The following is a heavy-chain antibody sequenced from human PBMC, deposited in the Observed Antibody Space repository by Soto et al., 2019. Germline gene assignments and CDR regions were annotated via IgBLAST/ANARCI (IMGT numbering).Heavy chain of an antibody. J-gene: IGHJ4*02. V-gene: IGHV3-23*01. CDR3: AKKFHYGSGTYLYYFDY. D-gene: IGHD3-10*01. Sequence: EVQLLESGGGLVQPGGSLRLSCAASGFTFSHYAMSWVHQAPGRGLEWVSTISGGDGSTYYADSVKGRFTISRDNSKNTLYLQMNSLRAEDTAVYNCAKKFHYGSGTYLYYFDYWGQGTLVTVSS. CDR2: ISGGDGST. CDR1: GFTFSHYA.